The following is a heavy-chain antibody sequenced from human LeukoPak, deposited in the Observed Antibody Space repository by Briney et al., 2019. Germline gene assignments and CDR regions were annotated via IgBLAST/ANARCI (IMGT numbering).Heavy chain of an antibody. Sequence: SVKVSCKASGGTFSSYAISRVRQAPGQGLEWMGGIIPIFGTANYAQKFQGRVTITADESTSTAYMELSSLRSEDTAVYYCARDRTVAAAGFDYWGQGTLVTVSS. J-gene: IGHJ4*02. CDR2: IIPIFGTA. V-gene: IGHV1-69*01. CDR3: ARDRTVAAAGFDY. CDR1: GGTFSSYA. D-gene: IGHD6-13*01.